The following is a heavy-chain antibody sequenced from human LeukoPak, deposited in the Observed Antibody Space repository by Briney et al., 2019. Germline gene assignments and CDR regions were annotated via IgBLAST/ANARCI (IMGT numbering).Heavy chain of an antibody. Sequence: GGSLRLSCAASGFALSSHRMTWVRQVPGRGPEWVANVNRDGSETYYLDSVKGRFTISKDNAKNSLYLQMNSLRAEDTALYHCARNNGMDVWGQGTTVIVSS. J-gene: IGHJ6*02. CDR2: VNRDGSET. CDR1: GFALSSHR. CDR3: ARNNGMDV. V-gene: IGHV3-7*03.